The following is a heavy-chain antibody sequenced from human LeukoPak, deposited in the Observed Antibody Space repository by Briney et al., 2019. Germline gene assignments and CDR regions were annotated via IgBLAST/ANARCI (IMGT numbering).Heavy chain of an antibody. D-gene: IGHD5-18*01. CDR3: ARDLAAMVSYNWLDP. Sequence: TGRSLRLSCTASGFTFSAYATHWVRQASGKGLEWVAIISYDGSNKYYADSVKGRFTISRDNSKNTLYLQMNSLRAEDTAVYYCARDLAAMVSYNWLDPWGQGTLVTVSS. V-gene: IGHV3-30*04. CDR2: ISYDGSNK. J-gene: IGHJ5*02. CDR1: GFTFSAYA.